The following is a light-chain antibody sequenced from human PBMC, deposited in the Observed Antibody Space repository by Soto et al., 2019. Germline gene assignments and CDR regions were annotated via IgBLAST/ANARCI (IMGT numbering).Light chain of an antibody. CDR2: YNN. V-gene: IGLV1-51*01. J-gene: IGLJ2*01. CDR3: GTWDSGLSVVV. CDR1: SSNIGNNY. Sequence: QSVLTQPPSVSAAPGQTVTISCSGSSSNIGNNYVSWYQQLPGTAPKLLIYYNNKRPSGIPYRFSGSKSGTSATLGITGLQTGDEADYYCGTWDSGLSVVVFGGGTQLTVL.